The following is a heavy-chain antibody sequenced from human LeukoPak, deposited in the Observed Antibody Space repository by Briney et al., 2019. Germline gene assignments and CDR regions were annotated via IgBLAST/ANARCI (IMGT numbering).Heavy chain of an antibody. D-gene: IGHD4-17*01. J-gene: IGHJ4*02. CDR1: GGAISSGGYY. CDR3: ARTKTRTVNQGFDY. V-gene: IGHV4-31*03. CDR2: IYYSGST. Sequence: SQTLSLTCTVSGGAISSGGYYWSWICQHPGKGREWMWYIYYSGSTYYNPSLKSRVTISVDTSKNQFSLKLSSVTAADTAVYYCARTKTRTVNQGFDYWGQGTLVTVSS.